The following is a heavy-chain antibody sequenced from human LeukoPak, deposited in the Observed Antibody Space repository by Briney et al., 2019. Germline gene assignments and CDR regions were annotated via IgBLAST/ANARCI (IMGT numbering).Heavy chain of an antibody. J-gene: IGHJ6*03. D-gene: IGHD6-13*01. Sequence: ASVKVSCKASGYTFTSYDINWVRQATGQGLEWMGWMNPNSGNTGYAQKFQGRVTMTRNTSISTAYMELSSLRSEDTAVYYCARGGSSWYMSSYYYYMDVWGKGTTVTISS. CDR2: MNPNSGNT. V-gene: IGHV1-8*01. CDR1: GYTFTSYD. CDR3: ARGGSSWYMSSYYYYMDV.